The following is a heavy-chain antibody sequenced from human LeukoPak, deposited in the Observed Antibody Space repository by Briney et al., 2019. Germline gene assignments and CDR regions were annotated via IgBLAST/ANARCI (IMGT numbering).Heavy chain of an antibody. CDR3: ASNLIVVRGLPDAVDI. CDR2: ISSSSSYI. D-gene: IGHD2-15*01. J-gene: IGHJ3*02. CDR1: GFTFSSYS. V-gene: IGHV3-21*01. Sequence: PGGSLRLSCAASGFTFSSYSMNWVRQAPGKGLEWVSSISSSSSYIYYADSVKGRFTISRDNAKNSLYLQMNSLRAEDTAVYYCASNLIVVRGLPDAVDIWGQGTMVTVSS.